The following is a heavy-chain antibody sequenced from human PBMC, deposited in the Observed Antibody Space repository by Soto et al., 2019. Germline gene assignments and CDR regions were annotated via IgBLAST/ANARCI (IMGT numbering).Heavy chain of an antibody. V-gene: IGHV3-15*01. CDR1: GFTFSNAW. D-gene: IGHD6-6*01. J-gene: IGHJ4*02. CDR2: LKSRSDGGTA. Sequence: EVQLVESGGGLLKPGGSLRLSCAASGFTFSNAWMNWVRQAPGQGLEWVGRLKSRSDGGTADYAAPVKGRFTISRDDSKNTLYLQMNSLKTEDTAVYYCTTDRLRLAARSPRNNDYWGQGTLVTVSS. CDR3: TTDRLRLAARSPRNNDY.